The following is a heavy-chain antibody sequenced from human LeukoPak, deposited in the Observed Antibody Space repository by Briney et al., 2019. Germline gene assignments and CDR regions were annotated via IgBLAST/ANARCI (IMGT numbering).Heavy chain of an antibody. D-gene: IGHD2-2*01. CDR2: INHSGST. V-gene: IGHV4-34*01. Sequence: PSETLSLTCAVYGGSFSGYYWSWIRQPPGKGLEWIGEINHSGSTNYNPSLKSRVTISVDTSKNQFSLKLSSVTAADTAVYYCARAVIVVVPAAEQSFDIWGQGTMVTVPS. CDR1: GGSFSGYY. CDR3: ARAVIVVVPAAEQSFDI. J-gene: IGHJ3*02.